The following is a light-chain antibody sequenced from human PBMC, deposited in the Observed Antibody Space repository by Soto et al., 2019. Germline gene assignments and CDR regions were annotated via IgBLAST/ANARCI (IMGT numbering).Light chain of an antibody. Sequence: DIQMTQSPSTLSGSVVDIVTITCRASQTISSWLAWYQQKPGKAPKLLIYKASTLQSGVPSTFSASGSGTDFALTISSLQPEDFATYYCHQTYANPWTFAQGTTGDIK. V-gene: IGKV1-5*03. CDR1: QTISSW. CDR2: KAS. CDR3: HQTYANPWT. J-gene: IGKJ1*01.